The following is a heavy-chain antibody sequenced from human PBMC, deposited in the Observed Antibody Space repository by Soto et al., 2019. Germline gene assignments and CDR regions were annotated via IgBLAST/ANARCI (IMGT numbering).Heavy chain of an antibody. J-gene: IGHJ4*02. CDR2: IYHSGST. D-gene: IGHD6-13*01. V-gene: IGHV4-30-2*01. Sequence: QLQLQESGSGLVKPSQTLSLTCAVSGGSISSGGYSWSWIRQPPGKGLEWIGYIYHSGSTYYNPSLEIRVTISVDRSKNQFSLKLSSVTAADTAVYYCARWLNTAAALDYWGQGTLVTVSS. CDR3: ARWLNTAAALDY. CDR1: GGSISSGGYS.